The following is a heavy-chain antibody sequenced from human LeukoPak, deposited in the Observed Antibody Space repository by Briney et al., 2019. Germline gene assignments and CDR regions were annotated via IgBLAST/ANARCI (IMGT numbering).Heavy chain of an antibody. D-gene: IGHD6-13*01. Sequence: PGGSLRLSCAASGFTFSSYAMSWVRQAPGKGLEWVSAVSGSGGSTYYADSVKGRFTISRDNSKNTLYLQMNSLRAEDTAVYYCAKDSSSLYYSLFDYWGQGTLVTVSS. V-gene: IGHV3-23*01. CDR1: GFTFSSYA. CDR2: VSGSGGST. J-gene: IGHJ4*02. CDR3: AKDSSSLYYSLFDY.